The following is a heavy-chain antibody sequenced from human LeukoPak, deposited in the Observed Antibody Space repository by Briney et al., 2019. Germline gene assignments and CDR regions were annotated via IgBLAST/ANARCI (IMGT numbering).Heavy chain of an antibody. V-gene: IGHV3-21*01. Sequence: GGSLRLSCAASGFILSGFWMSWVRRAPGKGLEWVSSISSSSSYMYYADSVKGRFTISRDNAKNSLYLQMNSLRAEDTAMYYCARDGYSSSVYWGQGTLVTVSS. CDR1: GFILSGFW. CDR3: ARDGYSSSVY. CDR2: ISSSSSYM. D-gene: IGHD6-6*01. J-gene: IGHJ4*02.